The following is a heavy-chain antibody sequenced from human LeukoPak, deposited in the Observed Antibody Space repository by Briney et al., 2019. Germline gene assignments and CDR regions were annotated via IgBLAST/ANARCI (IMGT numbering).Heavy chain of an antibody. D-gene: IGHD4-23*01. CDR2: IYYSGST. J-gene: IGHJ3*02. V-gene: IGHV4-59*01. Sequence: SETLSLTCTVSGGSISSYYWSWIRQPPGKGLEWIGSIYYSGSTNYNPSLKSRVTISVDTSKNQFSLKLSSVTAADTAVYYCASTVETPEDAFNIGGKGQWSPSLQ. CDR1: GGSISSYY. CDR3: ASTVETPEDAFNI.